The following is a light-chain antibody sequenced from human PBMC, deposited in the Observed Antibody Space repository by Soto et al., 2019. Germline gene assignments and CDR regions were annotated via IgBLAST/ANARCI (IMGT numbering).Light chain of an antibody. Sequence: EIVMTQSPGTLSVSPGESATLSCRASQSVSGNLAWYQQKPGQAPRLLIYGPSTRATGIPARFSGSGSGTEFTLTISSLQSEDFAVYYCQQYNNWPRTFGQGNKVEVK. V-gene: IGKV3-15*01. J-gene: IGKJ1*01. CDR3: QQYNNWPRT. CDR2: GPS. CDR1: QSVSGN.